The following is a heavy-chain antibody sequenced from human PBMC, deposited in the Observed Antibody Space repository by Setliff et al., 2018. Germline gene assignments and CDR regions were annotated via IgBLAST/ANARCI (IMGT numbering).Heavy chain of an antibody. J-gene: IGHJ4*02. CDR1: GYTFTSYG. V-gene: IGHV1-18*01. CDR2: ISAYNGNT. D-gene: IGHD2-15*01. CDR3: ARDLVGYCSGGNCYDWDY. Sequence: GASVKVSCKASGYTFTSYGISWVRQAPGQGLEWMGWISAYNGNTNYAQKLQGRVTMTTDTSTSTAYMELRSLRSDDTAVYYCARDLVGYCSGGNCYDWDYWGQGTQVTVSS.